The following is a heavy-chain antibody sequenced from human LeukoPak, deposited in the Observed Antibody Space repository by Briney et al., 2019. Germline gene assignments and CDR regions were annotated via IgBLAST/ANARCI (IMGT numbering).Heavy chain of an antibody. V-gene: IGHV4-61*02. CDR3: ARDTGKATAFDY. J-gene: IGHJ4*02. D-gene: IGHD5-12*01. CDR2: IYTSGST. Sequence: SETLSLTCTVSGGSISSGSYYWSWIRQPAGKGLEWIGRIYTSGSTNYNPSLKSRVTISVDTSKNQFSLKLNSVTAADTAVYYCARDTGKATAFDYWGQGTLVTVSS. CDR1: GGSISSGSYY.